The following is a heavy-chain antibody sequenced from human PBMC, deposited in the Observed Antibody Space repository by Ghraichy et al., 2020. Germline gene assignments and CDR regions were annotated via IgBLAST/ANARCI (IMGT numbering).Heavy chain of an antibody. CDR1: GYTFIGYY. Sequence: ASVKVSCKASGYTFIGYYMHWVRQAPGQGLEWMGWINPNSGDTNYAQNFQGRVTMTRDASISTAYMDLSRLISDDTAVYYCARVAYYDTSDYAVPFGMDVWGQGTTVTVSS. D-gene: IGHD3-22*01. V-gene: IGHV1-2*02. CDR2: INPNSGDT. CDR3: ARVAYYDTSDYAVPFGMDV. J-gene: IGHJ6*02.